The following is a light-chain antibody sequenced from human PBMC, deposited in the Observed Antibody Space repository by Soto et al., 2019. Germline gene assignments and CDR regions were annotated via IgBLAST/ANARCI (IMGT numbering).Light chain of an antibody. J-gene: IGKJ2*01. CDR1: QTVSTY. Sequence: ETVLTQSPATLSLSPGERATLSCRASQTVSTYLAWYQQKAGQAPRLLISDTSNRATGIPARFSGSGSGTDFTLTISGLEPEDVAVYYCQQRGNWPPTFGQGTKLEIK. CDR3: QQRGNWPPT. V-gene: IGKV3-11*01. CDR2: DTS.